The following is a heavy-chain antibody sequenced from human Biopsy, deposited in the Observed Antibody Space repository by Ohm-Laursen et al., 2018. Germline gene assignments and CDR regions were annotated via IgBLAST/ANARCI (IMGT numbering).Heavy chain of an antibody. Sequence: ASVKVSCKVSGYTFTSYDISWVRQAPGEGLKWMGRISGYNGNTNYAKKFQGRVTMTADTSTSTVYMEVRGLRSDDTAVYYCARVTLPLYLDYWGQGTRVSVSS. CDR2: ISGYNGNT. J-gene: IGHJ4*02. CDR3: ARVTLPLYLDY. D-gene: IGHD5/OR15-5a*01. V-gene: IGHV1-18*04. CDR1: GYTFTSYD.